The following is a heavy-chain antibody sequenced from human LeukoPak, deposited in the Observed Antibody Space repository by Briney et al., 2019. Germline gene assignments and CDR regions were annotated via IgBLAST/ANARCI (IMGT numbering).Heavy chain of an antibody. CDR2: INHSGST. CDR1: GGSFSGYY. V-gene: IGHV4-34*01. Sequence: PSETLSLTCAVSGGSFSGYYWSWIRQPPGKGLEWIGEINHSGSTNYNPSLKSRVTISVDTSKNQFSLKLSSVTAADTAVYYCARGAGEQQLWGQGTLVTVSS. CDR3: ARGAGEQQL. D-gene: IGHD6-13*01. J-gene: IGHJ4*02.